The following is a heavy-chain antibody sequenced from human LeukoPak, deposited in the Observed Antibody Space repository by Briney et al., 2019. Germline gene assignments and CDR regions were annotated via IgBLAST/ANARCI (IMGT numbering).Heavy chain of an antibody. CDR1: GGSISSSSYY. Sequence: SETLSLTCTVSGGSISSSSYYWGWIRQPPGKGLEWIGSIYYSGSTYYNPSLKSRVTISVDTSKNQFSLKLSSVTAADTAVYYCASSSSWENWFDPWGQGTLVTVSS. CDR2: IYYSGST. V-gene: IGHV4-39*07. J-gene: IGHJ5*02. CDR3: ASSSSWENWFDP. D-gene: IGHD6-13*01.